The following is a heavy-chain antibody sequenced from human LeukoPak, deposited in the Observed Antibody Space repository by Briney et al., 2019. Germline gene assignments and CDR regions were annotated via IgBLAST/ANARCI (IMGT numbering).Heavy chain of an antibody. Sequence: GGSLRLSCAASGFIFSTYWMSWVRQAPGKGLEWVANIKQDGSEKYYLDSVKGRFTISRDNAKNSLYLQMNSLRAEDTAVYYCARDYTYCSGGTCYDRFDYWGQGTLVTVSS. CDR2: IKQDGSEK. CDR3: ARDYTYCSGGTCYDRFDY. V-gene: IGHV3-7*01. J-gene: IGHJ4*02. CDR1: GFIFSTYW. D-gene: IGHD2-15*01.